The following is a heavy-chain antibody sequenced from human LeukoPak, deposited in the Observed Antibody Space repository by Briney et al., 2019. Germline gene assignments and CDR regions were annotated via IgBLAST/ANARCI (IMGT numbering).Heavy chain of an antibody. D-gene: IGHD3-22*01. CDR1: GGSISSSSYY. V-gene: IGHV4-39*07. J-gene: IGHJ4*02. CDR3: ARNYDSSGYD. Sequence: SETLSLTCTVSGGSISSSSYYWGWIRQPPGKGLEWIGSIYYSGSTCYNPSLKSRVTISVDTSKNQFSLKLSSVTAADTAVYYCARNYDSSGYDWGQGTLVTVSS. CDR2: IYYSGST.